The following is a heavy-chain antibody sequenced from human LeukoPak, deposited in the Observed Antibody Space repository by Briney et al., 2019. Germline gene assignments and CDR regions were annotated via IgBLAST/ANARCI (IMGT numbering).Heavy chain of an antibody. CDR1: GGTFSSYA. V-gene: IGHV1-69*01. CDR2: IIPIFGTA. D-gene: IGHD5-24*01. CDR3: ASDRGDGYNLGY. Sequence: SVKVSCKASGGTFSSYAISWVRQAPGQGLEWMGGIIPIFGTANYAQKFQGRVTITADESTSTAYMELSSLRSEVTAVYYCASDRGDGYNLGYWGQGTLVTVSS. J-gene: IGHJ4*02.